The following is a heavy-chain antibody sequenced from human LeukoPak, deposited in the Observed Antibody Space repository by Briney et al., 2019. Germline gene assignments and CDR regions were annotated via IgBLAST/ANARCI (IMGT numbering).Heavy chain of an antibody. CDR2: ISYDGRNK. CDR3: AKDVGERYYFDY. Sequence: GGSLRLSCAASGFTFTNYGMHWVRQAPGKGLEWVAVISYDGRNKYYTDSAKGRFTISRDNSKNTLYLQMNSLRAEDTAVYYCAKDVGERYYFDYWGQGTLVTVSS. J-gene: IGHJ4*02. V-gene: IGHV3-30*18. CDR1: GFTFTNYG.